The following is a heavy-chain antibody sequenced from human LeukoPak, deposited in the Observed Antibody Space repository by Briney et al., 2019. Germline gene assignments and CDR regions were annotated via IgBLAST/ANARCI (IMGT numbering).Heavy chain of an antibody. Sequence: GGSLRLSCAASGFTFSMYAMHWVRQAPGKGLEYVSAISSDGGSTYYANSVKGRFTISRDNSKNTLYLQMGSLRAEDMAVYYCVNYGMDVWGQGTTVTVSS. J-gene: IGHJ6*02. CDR2: ISSDGGST. CDR3: VNYGMDV. CDR1: GFTFSMYA. V-gene: IGHV3-64*01.